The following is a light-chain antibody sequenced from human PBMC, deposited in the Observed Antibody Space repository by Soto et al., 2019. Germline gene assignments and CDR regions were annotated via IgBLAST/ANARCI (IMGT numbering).Light chain of an antibody. Sequence: DMVLTHFPDSLAVSPGESCTINCKTSHSVLYRSNNKNYLAWYQQKPGQPPRLLIYWASTRESGVPDRFSGSGSGTDFTLTISSLQAEDVAVYYCQQYYSTPKTFGQGTKVDIK. V-gene: IGKV4-1*01. CDR1: HSVLYRSNNKNY. CDR3: QQYYSTPKT. J-gene: IGKJ1*01. CDR2: WAS.